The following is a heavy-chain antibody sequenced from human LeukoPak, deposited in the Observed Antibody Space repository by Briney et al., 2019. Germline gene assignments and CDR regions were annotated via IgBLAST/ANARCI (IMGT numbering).Heavy chain of an antibody. CDR3: VRERRYCSGGSCYSEGDFDY. CDR2: ISYDGSNK. V-gene: IGHV3-30-3*01. CDR1: GFTFSSYA. J-gene: IGHJ4*02. D-gene: IGHD2-15*01. Sequence: PGGSLRLSCAASGFTFSSYAMHWVRQAPGKGLEWVAVISYDGSNKYYADSVKGRFPISRDNSTNTLYLQMNSLRAEDTGVYYCVRERRYCSGGSCYSEGDFDYWGPGTLVTVSS.